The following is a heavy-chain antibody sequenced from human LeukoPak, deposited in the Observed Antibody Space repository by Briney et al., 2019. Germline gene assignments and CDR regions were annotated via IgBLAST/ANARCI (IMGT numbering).Heavy chain of an antibody. CDR1: GGTFSSYA. CDR3: AREPVSGWYTSDYYFDY. V-gene: IGHV1-69*13. D-gene: IGHD6-19*01. J-gene: IGHJ4*02. Sequence: SVKVSRKASGGTFSSYAISWVRQAPGQGLEWIGGIIPIFGTANYAQKFQGRVTITADESTSTAYMELSSLRSEDTAVYYCAREPVSGWYTSDYYFDYWGQGTLVTVSS. CDR2: IIPIFGTA.